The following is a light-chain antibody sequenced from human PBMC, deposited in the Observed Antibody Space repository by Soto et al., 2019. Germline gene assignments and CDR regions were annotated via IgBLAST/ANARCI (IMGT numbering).Light chain of an antibody. V-gene: IGKV3-20*01. CDR1: QSVSSSY. CDR2: GAS. J-gene: IGKJ4*01. CDR3: QQYGSSPT. Sequence: EIVLTQSPGTLSLSPGERATLSCRASQSVSSSYLAWYQQKPGQAPRLLIYGASSRATGIPDRFSGSGSGTVFTLTISRLEPEDFAVYYCQQYGSSPTFGGGTKVAIK.